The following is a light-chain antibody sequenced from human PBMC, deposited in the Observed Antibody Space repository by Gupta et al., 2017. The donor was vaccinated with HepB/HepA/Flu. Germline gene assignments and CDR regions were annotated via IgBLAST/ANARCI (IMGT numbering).Light chain of an antibody. J-gene: IGKJ1*01. CDR2: GAS. CDR1: QSVSSN. CDR3: HQYDSRPPWT. V-gene: IGKV3-15*01. Sequence: EIVMTQSPATVSVSPGERATLSCRASQSVSSNLAWYQQKLGQAPRLLIYGASTRATGVPARFSGRVSGTEFTLTISSLQSEDFAIYYCHQYDSRPPWTFGQGTKV.